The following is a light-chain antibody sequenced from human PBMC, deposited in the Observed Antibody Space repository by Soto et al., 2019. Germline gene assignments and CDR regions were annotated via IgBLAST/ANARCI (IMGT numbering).Light chain of an antibody. V-gene: IGLV2-14*01. J-gene: IGLJ2*01. CDR1: SSDVGGYNY. CDR3: SSFTSTNTVL. CDR2: NVS. Sequence: QSVLTQPASVSGSPGQSITISCTGTSSDVGGYNYVSWYQQHTGKAPKLMIYNVSNRPSGVSNRFSGSKSGNTASLTISGLQAEDEGHYYCSSFTSTNTVLFGGGTKLTVL.